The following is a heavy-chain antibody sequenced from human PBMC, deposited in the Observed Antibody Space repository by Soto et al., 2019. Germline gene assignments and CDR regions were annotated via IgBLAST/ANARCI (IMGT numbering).Heavy chain of an antibody. CDR2: ISGSGGST. CDR3: AKDLSVVDDAFDI. CDR1: GFTFCSYA. D-gene: IGHD2-15*01. J-gene: IGHJ3*02. Sequence: GSLRLSCAASGFTFCSYAVSWVRQAPGKGLEWVSAISGSGGSTYYADSVKGRFTISRDNSKNTLYLQMNSLRAEDTAVYYCAKDLSVVDDAFDIWGQGTMVTVSS. V-gene: IGHV3-23*01.